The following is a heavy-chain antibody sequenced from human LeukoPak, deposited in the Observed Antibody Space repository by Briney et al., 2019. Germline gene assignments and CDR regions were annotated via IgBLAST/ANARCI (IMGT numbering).Heavy chain of an antibody. J-gene: IGHJ4*01. CDR1: GFTFSSYW. D-gene: IGHD6-13*01. V-gene: IGHV3-7*01. CDR3: ARDIEAAGLFLDY. CDR2: MNYNGSEK. Sequence: GGSLRLSCAASGFTFSSYWISWVRQAPGKGLEWVANMNYNGSEKYYVDAVKGRFTISRDNTKNSLYLQMNSLRAEDTAVYYCARDIEAAGLFLDYWGQGTLVTLSS.